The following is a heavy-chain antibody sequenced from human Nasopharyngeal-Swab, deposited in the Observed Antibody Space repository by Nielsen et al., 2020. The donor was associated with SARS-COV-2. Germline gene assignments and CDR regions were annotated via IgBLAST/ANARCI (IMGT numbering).Heavy chain of an antibody. Sequence: GESLKISCAVSGFTFSNYWMHWVRQAPGKGLEWVSRINSDGSRTGHADSVKGRFTISRDNAKNTIYLQMNSLRAEDTAVYYCARDFDKTGDWGQGTLVTVSS. D-gene: IGHD7-27*01. CDR1: GFTFSNYW. CDR3: ARDFDKTGD. J-gene: IGHJ4*02. CDR2: INSDGSRT. V-gene: IGHV3-74*01.